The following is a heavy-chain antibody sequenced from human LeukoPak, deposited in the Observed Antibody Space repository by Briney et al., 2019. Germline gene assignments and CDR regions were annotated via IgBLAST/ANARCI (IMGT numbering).Heavy chain of an antibody. CDR2: IYYSGST. J-gene: IGHJ4*02. V-gene: IGHV4-59*04. D-gene: IGHD3-16*02. CDR1: GGSISSYY. Sequence: SETLSLTCTVSGGSISSYYWSWIRQPPGKGLEWIGYIYYSGSTCYNPSLKSRVTISVDTSKNQFSLKLSSVTAADAAVYYCARDRYSNMDYWGQGTLVTVSS. CDR3: ARDRYSNMDY.